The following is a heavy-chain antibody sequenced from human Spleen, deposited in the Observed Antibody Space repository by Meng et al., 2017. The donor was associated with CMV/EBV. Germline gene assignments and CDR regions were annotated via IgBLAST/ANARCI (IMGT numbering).Heavy chain of an antibody. J-gene: IGHJ6*02. Sequence: SETLSLTCAVHGGSFSGYYWSWIRQPPGKGLEWIGEINHSGSTNYNPSLKSRVTISVDTSKNQFSLKLSSVTAADTAVYYCARGRYYGSGSYYNYYYYGMDVWGQGTTVTVSS. D-gene: IGHD3-10*01. CDR2: INHSGST. CDR3: ARGRYYGSGSYYNYYYYGMDV. CDR1: GGSFSGYY. V-gene: IGHV4-34*01.